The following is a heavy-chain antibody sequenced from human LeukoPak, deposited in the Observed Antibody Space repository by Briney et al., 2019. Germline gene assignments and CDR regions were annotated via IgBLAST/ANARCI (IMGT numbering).Heavy chain of an antibody. D-gene: IGHD3-9*01. CDR1: GYTFTSYY. CDR2: INPSGGST. V-gene: IGHV1-46*01. CDR3: ARDGPDYDILTGYFGSHFDY. J-gene: IGHJ4*02. Sequence: GASVKVSCKASGYTFTSYYMHWVRQAPGQGLEWMGIINPSGGSTSYAQKFQGRVTMTRDTSTSTVYMELSSLRSEDTAVYYCARDGPDYDILTGYFGSHFDYWGQGTLVTVSS.